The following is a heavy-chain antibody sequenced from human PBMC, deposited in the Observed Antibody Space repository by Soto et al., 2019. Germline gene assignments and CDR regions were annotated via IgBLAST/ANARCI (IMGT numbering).Heavy chain of an antibody. D-gene: IGHD3-22*01. V-gene: IGHV4-34*01. CDR1: GGSFSGYY. J-gene: IGHJ4*02. CDR3: ARGRITMIVVASGYFDY. Sequence: KTSETLSLTCAVYGGSFSGYYWSWIRQPPGKGLEWIGEINHSGSTNYNPSLKSRVTISVDTSKNQFSLKLSSVTAADTAVYYCARGRITMIVVASGYFDYWGQGTLVTV. CDR2: INHSGST.